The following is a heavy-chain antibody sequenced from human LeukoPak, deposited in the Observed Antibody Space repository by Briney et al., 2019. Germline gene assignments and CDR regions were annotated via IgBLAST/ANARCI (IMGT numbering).Heavy chain of an antibody. CDR1: GFTFSSYA. J-gene: IGHJ4*02. D-gene: IGHD1-26*01. V-gene: IGHV3-23*01. Sequence: PGGSLRLSCAASGFTFSSYAMSWVRQAPGKELEWVSAISGSGGSTYYADSVKGRFTISRDNSKNTLYRQMNSLRAEDTAVYYCARGGSYPTPFDYWGQGTLVTVSP. CDR3: ARGGSYPTPFDY. CDR2: ISGSGGST.